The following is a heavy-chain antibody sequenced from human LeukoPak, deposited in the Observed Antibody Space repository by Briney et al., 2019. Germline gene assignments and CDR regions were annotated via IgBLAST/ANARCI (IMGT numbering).Heavy chain of an antibody. CDR2: IYYSGST. J-gene: IGHJ4*02. CDR3: ARDYDRTIDY. D-gene: IGHD3-10*02. Sequence: PSETLSLTCTVSGGSISSSSYYWGWIRQPPGKGLEWIGCIYYSGSTYYNPSLKSRVTITVDTSKNQFSLKLSSVTAADTAVYYCARDYDRTIDYWGQGTLVTVSS. CDR1: GGSISSSSYY. V-gene: IGHV4-39*07.